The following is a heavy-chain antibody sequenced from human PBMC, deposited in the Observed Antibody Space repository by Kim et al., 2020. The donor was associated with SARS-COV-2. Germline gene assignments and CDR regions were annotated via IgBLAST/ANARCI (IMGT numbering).Heavy chain of an antibody. CDR1: GFTFSDRH. Sequence: GGSLRLSCAASGFTFSDRHMSWIRQAPGKGLEWISYISPSGSAAYTDSVKGRFIMSRDNAKKSVYLQMDSLRAEDTAVYYCAKSPREVDYWGQGTLVIVSS. J-gene: IGHJ4*02. CDR2: ISPSGSA. D-gene: IGHD1-26*01. V-gene: IGHV3-11*04. CDR3: AKSPREVDY.